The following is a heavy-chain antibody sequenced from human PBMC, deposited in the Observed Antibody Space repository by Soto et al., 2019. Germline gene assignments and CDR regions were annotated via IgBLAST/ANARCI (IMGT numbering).Heavy chain of an antibody. CDR2: IDWDDDK. D-gene: IGHD4-4*01. CDR3: ARTPYVGVTTVTTSLYGMDV. J-gene: IGHJ6*02. V-gene: IGHV2-70*01. Sequence: SGPTLVNPTQTLTLTCTFSGFSLSTSGMCVSWIRQPPGKALEWLALIDWDDDKYYSTSLKTRLTISKDTSKNQVVLTMTNMDPVDTATYYCARTPYVGVTTVTTSLYGMDVWGQGTTVTVSS. CDR1: GFSLSTSGMC.